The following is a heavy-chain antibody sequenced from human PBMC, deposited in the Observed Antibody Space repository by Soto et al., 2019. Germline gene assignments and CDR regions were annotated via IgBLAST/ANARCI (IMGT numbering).Heavy chain of an antibody. CDR3: ARHGQQLVRYYYGMDV. J-gene: IGHJ6*02. Sequence: GESLKISCKGSGYSFTSYWISWVRQMPGKGLEWMGRIDPSDSYTNYSPSFQGHVTISADKSISTAYLQWSSLKASDTAMYYCARHGQQLVRYYYGMDVWGQGTTVTVSS. D-gene: IGHD6-13*01. CDR2: IDPSDSYT. CDR1: GYSFTSYW. V-gene: IGHV5-10-1*01.